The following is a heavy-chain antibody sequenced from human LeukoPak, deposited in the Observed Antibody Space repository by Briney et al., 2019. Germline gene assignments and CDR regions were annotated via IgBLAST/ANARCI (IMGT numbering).Heavy chain of an antibody. CDR1: GDSVSSDSAA. D-gene: IGHD1-26*01. CDR2: TYFRSKWYY. V-gene: IGHV6-1*01. J-gene: IGHJ4*02. Sequence: PSQTLSLTCAISGDSVSSDSAAWNWIRQSPSRGLGWLARTYFRSKWYYDYALAVKSRITINPDTSKNQFSLQLNSVTPEDTAVYFCARDPVGGSTIFDSWGQGTLVTVSS. CDR3: ARDPVGGSTIFDS.